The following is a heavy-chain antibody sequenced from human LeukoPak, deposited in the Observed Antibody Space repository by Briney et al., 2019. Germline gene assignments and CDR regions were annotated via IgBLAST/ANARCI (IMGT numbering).Heavy chain of an antibody. V-gene: IGHV1-46*01. J-gene: IGHJ4*02. Sequence: ASVKVSCKASGYTFTNYYIHWVRQAPGQGLEWMGIINPSGGSTSCSQKFQGRVTMTRDTSTTTVYMELSSLRSEDTAVYYCARDVTAVAGTVSDYWGQGTLVTVSS. D-gene: IGHD6-19*01. CDR2: INPSGGST. CDR3: ARDVTAVAGTVSDY. CDR1: GYTFTNYY.